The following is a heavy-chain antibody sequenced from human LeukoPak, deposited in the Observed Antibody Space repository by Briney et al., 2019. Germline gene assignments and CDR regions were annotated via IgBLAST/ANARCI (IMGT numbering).Heavy chain of an antibody. J-gene: IGHJ3*02. D-gene: IGHD3-9*01. V-gene: IGHV1-2*02. CDR1: GYTFTGYY. Sequence: ASVKVSCKASGYTFTGYYIHWVRQAPGQGLEWMGWINPNSGGTNYAQKFQGRVTMTGDTSISTAYMELSRLGSDDTAVYYCARDSNYDLLTASAFDIWGQGTMVTVSS. CDR2: INPNSGGT. CDR3: ARDSNYDLLTASAFDI.